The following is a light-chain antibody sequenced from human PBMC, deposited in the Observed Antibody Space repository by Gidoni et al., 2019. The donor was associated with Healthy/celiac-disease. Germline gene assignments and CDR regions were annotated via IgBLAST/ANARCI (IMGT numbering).Light chain of an antibody. V-gene: IGLV1-47*02. CDR2: SNN. CDR1: SSNIGSNY. Sequence: HSVLTQPPSASGTPGQRVTISCSGRSSNIGSNYVYWSQQLPETAPKLLIYSNNQRPSGVPARVSGAKSGPSASLAISGLRSEDEADYYCAAWDDSLSGRVFGGGTKLTVL. J-gene: IGLJ3*02. CDR3: AAWDDSLSGRV.